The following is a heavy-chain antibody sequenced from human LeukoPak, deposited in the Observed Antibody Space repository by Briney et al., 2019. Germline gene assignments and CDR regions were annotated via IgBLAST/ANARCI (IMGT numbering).Heavy chain of an antibody. CDR3: ARGGIQVSGIDEFDY. CDR1: GFTFIDYD. Sequence: GGSLRLSCAVSGFTFIDYDMHWVRQVIGKGLEWVSAIGIRGDTHYSGSVKGRFTISRENAESSLYLQMNSLRAEDTAVYYCARGGIQVSGIDEFDYWGQGTLVTVSS. D-gene: IGHD6-19*01. CDR2: IGIRGDT. V-gene: IGHV3-13*01. J-gene: IGHJ4*02.